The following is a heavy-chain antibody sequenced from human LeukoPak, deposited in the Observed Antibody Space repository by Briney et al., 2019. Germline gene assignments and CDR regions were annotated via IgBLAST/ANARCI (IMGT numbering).Heavy chain of an antibody. Sequence: GGSLRLSCAASGFTFSSYGMSWVRQAPGKGLEWVSAISGSGGSTYYADSVKGRFTISRDNSKNTLYLQMNSLRAEDTAVYYCAKDGPTLIAVAGHHDYWGQGTLVTVSS. V-gene: IGHV3-23*01. CDR2: ISGSGGST. CDR3: AKDGPTLIAVAGHHDY. J-gene: IGHJ4*02. D-gene: IGHD6-19*01. CDR1: GFTFSSYG.